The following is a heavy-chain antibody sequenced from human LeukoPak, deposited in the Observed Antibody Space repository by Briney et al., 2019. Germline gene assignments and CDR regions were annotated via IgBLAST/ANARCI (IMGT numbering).Heavy chain of an antibody. Sequence: GGSLRLSCVASGFTFSTFAMIWVRQPPGKGLEWVSSIFPSGGEIHYADSVRGRFTISRDNSKSILSLQINSLRAEDTATYYCATYRQVLLPFESWGQGTLVTVSS. J-gene: IGHJ4*02. CDR3: ATYRQVLLPFES. CDR2: IFPSGGEI. V-gene: IGHV3-23*01. D-gene: IGHD5-18*01. CDR1: GFTFSTFA.